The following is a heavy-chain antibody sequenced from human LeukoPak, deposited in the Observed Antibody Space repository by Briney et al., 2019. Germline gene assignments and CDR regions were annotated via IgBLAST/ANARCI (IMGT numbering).Heavy chain of an antibody. Sequence: GSLRLSCAASGFTFSRYWMSWVRQAPGKGLEWVANIKQDGSEKYYVDSVKGRFTISRDNAKNSLYLQMNSLRAEDTAVYYCASSLGRQSDAFDIWGQGTMVTVSS. CDR1: GFTFSRYW. V-gene: IGHV3-7*01. CDR2: IKQDGSEK. J-gene: IGHJ3*02. CDR3: ASSLGRQSDAFDI.